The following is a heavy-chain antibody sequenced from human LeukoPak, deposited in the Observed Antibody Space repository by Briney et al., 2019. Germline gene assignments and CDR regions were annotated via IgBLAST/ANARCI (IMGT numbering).Heavy chain of an antibody. CDR3: ARGGGLDV. CDR1: GFTFSSYW. V-gene: IGHV3-7*03. Sequence: GGSLRLSSAASGFTFSSYWMNWARQAPGQGLEWVASINHNGNVNYYVDSVKGRFTISRDNAKNSLYLQMSNLRAEDTAVYFCARGGGLDVWGQGATVTVSS. J-gene: IGHJ6*02. CDR2: INHNGNVN. D-gene: IGHD3-16*01.